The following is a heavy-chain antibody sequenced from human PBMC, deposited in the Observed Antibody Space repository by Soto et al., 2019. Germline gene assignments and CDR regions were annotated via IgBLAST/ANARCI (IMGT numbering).Heavy chain of an antibody. Sequence: QVQLQESGPELVKPSQTLSLTCTVSGGSISSGDYYWSWIRQPPGKGLEWIGYIYYSGSTYYNPSLKSRVTISVDTSKNQFSLKLSSVTAADTAVYYCARERPDYCNYFDYWGQGTLVTVSS. D-gene: IGHD4-4*01. CDR3: ARERPDYCNYFDY. V-gene: IGHV4-30-4*01. CDR2: IYYSGST. CDR1: GGSISSGDYY. J-gene: IGHJ4*02.